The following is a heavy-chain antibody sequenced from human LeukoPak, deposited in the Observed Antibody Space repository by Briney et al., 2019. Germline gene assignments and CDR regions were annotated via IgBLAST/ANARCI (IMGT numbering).Heavy chain of an antibody. Sequence: PGGSLRLSCAASGFTFSNYDMSWVRQAPGKGLESVSVISGNGGNTNYADSVKGRVTISRENAKNTLYLQMNSLRAEHTTVYYCAKCHIDYVTGFVLWGRGTLVTVSS. V-gene: IGHV3-23*01. J-gene: IGHJ4*02. D-gene: IGHD4-17*01. CDR3: AKCHIDYVTGFVL. CDR1: GFTFSNYD. CDR2: ISGNGGNT.